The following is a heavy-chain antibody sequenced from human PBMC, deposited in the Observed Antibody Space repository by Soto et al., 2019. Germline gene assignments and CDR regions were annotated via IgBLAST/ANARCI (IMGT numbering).Heavy chain of an antibody. J-gene: IGHJ5*02. CDR2: ISPKNGNT. D-gene: IGHD3-3*01. CDR1: GYSFSTYD. V-gene: IGHV1-18*04. Sequence: ASVKVSCKASGYSFSTYDISWLRQAPGQGPEWMGRISPKNGNTNYAQNFQDRVTMTADTSSSTAYMELRGLRSDDTAKYYCTTSYDSGFDPWGQGTLVTVSS. CDR3: TTSYDSGFDP.